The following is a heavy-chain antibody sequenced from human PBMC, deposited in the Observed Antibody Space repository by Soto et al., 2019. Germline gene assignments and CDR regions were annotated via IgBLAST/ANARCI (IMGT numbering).Heavy chain of an antibody. CDR2: ISYDGSNK. V-gene: IGHV3-30*18. D-gene: IGHD2-21*02. CDR1: GFTFSSYG. J-gene: IGHJ4*02. Sequence: QVQLVESGGGVVQPGRSLRLSCAASGFTFSSYGMHWVRQAPGKGLEWVAVISYDGSNKYYADSVKGRFTISRDNSKNTLYLQMNSLMAEDTAVYYCAKDSRIVVVTAPYDYWGQGTLVTVSS. CDR3: AKDSRIVVVTAPYDY.